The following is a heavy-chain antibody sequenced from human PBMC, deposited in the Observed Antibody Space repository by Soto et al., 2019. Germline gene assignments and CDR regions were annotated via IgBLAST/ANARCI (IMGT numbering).Heavy chain of an antibody. CDR1: GFTFDDYG. CDR3: AKGGIAPQTFTSYWYFDL. J-gene: IGHJ2*01. D-gene: IGHD6-13*01. V-gene: IGHV3-9*01. Sequence: EVQLVESGGGLVQPGRSLRLSCAASGFTFDDYGMHWVRQPPGKGLEWVSGISWNSGTINYADSVKGRFTISRDNAKNSLYLQMNSLRAEDTALYYCAKGGIAPQTFTSYWYFDLWGRGTLVTVSS. CDR2: ISWNSGTI.